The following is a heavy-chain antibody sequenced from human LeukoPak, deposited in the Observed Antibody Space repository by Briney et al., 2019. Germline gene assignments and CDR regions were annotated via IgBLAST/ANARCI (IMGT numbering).Heavy chain of an antibody. Sequence: KPSETLSLTCTVSGGSISSYYWSWIRQPPGKGLEWIGYIYYSGSTNYNPSLKSRVTISVDTSKNQFSLKLSSVTAADTAVYYCARGTYYYDSSGYYGPAYYFDYWGQGTLVTVSS. CDR1: GGSISSYY. D-gene: IGHD3-22*01. J-gene: IGHJ4*02. CDR3: ARGTYYYDSSGYYGPAYYFDY. CDR2: IYYSGST. V-gene: IGHV4-59*01.